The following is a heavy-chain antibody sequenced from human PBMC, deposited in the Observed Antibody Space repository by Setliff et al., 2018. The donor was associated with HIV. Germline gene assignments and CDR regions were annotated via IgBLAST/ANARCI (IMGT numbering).Heavy chain of an antibody. D-gene: IGHD6-13*01. CDR2: IYHSGIT. Sequence: SETLSLTCTVSGGSISSGGYYWSWIRQHPGKGLEWIGYIYHSGITYYNPSLKSRVTISLDTSKNQFSLKLSSVAAADTAVYYCARGIAAAESNWFDPWGQGTLVTVSS. V-gene: IGHV4-31*03. CDR3: ARGIAAAESNWFDP. J-gene: IGHJ5*02. CDR1: GGSISSGGYY.